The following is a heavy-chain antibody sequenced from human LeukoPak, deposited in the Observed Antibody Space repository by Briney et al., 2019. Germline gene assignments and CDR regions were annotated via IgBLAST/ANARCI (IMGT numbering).Heavy chain of an antibody. CDR2: IYSDATT. Sequence: GGSLRLSCAASGFTFSHYAMSWVRQAPGEGLEWVSGIYSDATTYYADSVKGRFTISRDNAKNTVYLQMNSLRAEDTSVYYCARDRRDGNCLGYWGQGTQVTVSS. CDR1: GFTFSHYA. D-gene: IGHD5-24*01. J-gene: IGHJ4*02. V-gene: IGHV3-66*01. CDR3: ARDRRDGNCLGY.